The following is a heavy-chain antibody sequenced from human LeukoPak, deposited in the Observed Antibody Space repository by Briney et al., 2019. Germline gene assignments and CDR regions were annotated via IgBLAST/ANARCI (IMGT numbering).Heavy chain of an antibody. CDR3: ARYDYGDPKDAFDI. V-gene: IGHV4-30-2*01. Sequence: SETLSLTCAVSGGSISSGGYSWSWIRQPPGKGLEWIGYIYHSGSTYYNPSLKSRVTISVDRSKNQFSLKLSSVTAADTAVYYCARYDYGDPKDAFDIWGQGTMVTVSS. CDR2: IYHSGST. J-gene: IGHJ3*02. D-gene: IGHD4-17*01. CDR1: GGSISSGGYS.